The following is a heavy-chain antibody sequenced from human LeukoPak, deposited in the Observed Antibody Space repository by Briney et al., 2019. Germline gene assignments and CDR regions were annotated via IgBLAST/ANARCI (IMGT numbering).Heavy chain of an antibody. D-gene: IGHD3-10*01. Sequence: PGETLSLTCTVSGCTISSYNWSWIRQPPGKGLEWIGRIYTSGSTNYNPSLHSRDTMSVGTSKNQFSLKLSSVTAADTAVYYCAREGVYYGSGSRYYYYYMDVWGKGTTVTVSS. CDR1: GCTISSYN. J-gene: IGHJ6*03. CDR3: AREGVYYGSGSRYYYYYMDV. V-gene: IGHV4-4*07. CDR2: IYTSGST.